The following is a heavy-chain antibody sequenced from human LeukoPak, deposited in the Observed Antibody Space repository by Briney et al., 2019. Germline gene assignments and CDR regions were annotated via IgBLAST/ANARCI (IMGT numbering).Heavy chain of an antibody. J-gene: IGHJ4*02. CDR3: ARPPKGPYDSSGYC. Sequence: GGSLRLSCAASGFTISSYAMSWVRQPPAKGLGWVEVIWYDGSNKYYADSVKGRFTISRDNSKNTLYLQMNSLRAEDTAVYYCARPPKGPYDSSGYCWGQGTLVTVSS. D-gene: IGHD3-22*01. V-gene: IGHV3-33*08. CDR1: GFTISSYA. CDR2: IWYDGSNK.